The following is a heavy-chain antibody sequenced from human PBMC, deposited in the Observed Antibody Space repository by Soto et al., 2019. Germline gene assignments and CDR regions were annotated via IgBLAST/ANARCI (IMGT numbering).Heavy chain of an antibody. CDR3: ARSGDCTYIIWYSRGRLHY. Sequence: PGGSLRLSCAAPGFTFSLSAIHWVRQAPGKGLEWEAAIWGDGSAKKYADSVKGRFTVSRDNSKNTLYPLMKSLRDEDTAVYFCARSGDCTYIIWYSRGRLHYWFPGTLVTV. J-gene: IGHJ4*02. V-gene: IGHV3-33*01. CDR2: IWGDGSAK. D-gene: IGHD2-8*01. CDR1: GFTFSLSA.